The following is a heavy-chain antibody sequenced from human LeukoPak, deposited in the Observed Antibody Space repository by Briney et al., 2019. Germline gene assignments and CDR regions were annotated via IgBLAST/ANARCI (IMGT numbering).Heavy chain of an antibody. D-gene: IGHD3-3*01. CDR1: GGSISSGGDS. Sequence: NPSETLSLTYAVSGGSISSGGDSWSWIRQPPGKGLEWIGYIYHSGSTYYNPSLKSRVTISVDRSKNQFSLKLSSVTAADTAVYYCARGILTIFGVVIPDAFDIWGQGTMVTVSS. J-gene: IGHJ3*02. CDR3: ARGILTIFGVVIPDAFDI. CDR2: IYHSGST. V-gene: IGHV4-30-2*01.